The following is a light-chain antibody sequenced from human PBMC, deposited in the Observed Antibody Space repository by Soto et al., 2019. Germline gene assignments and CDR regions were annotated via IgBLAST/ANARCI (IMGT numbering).Light chain of an antibody. CDR1: QSVNSN. V-gene: IGKV3-15*01. CDR3: QQYNNWPFT. CDR2: GAS. J-gene: IGKJ3*01. Sequence: MKQSPVTLSVSPGERATLSCRASQSVNSNLAWYQQKPGQAPRLLIYGASTRATGIPASFIGNGSGTEFTLTASSLQPEDFAVYYCQQYNNWPFTFGPGTKVDIK.